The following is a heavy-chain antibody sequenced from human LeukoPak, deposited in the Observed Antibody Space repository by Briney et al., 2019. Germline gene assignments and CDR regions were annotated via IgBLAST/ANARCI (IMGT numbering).Heavy chain of an antibody. J-gene: IGHJ5*02. CDR3: ARALTPDNWFDP. Sequence: SSETLSLTCTVSGGSISSGGYYWSWIRQHPGKGLEWIGYIYYSGSTYYNPSLKSRVTISVDTSKNQFSLKLSSVTAADTAVYYCARALTPDNWFDPWGQGTLVTVSS. CDR2: IYYSGST. CDR1: GGSISSGGYY. V-gene: IGHV4-31*03.